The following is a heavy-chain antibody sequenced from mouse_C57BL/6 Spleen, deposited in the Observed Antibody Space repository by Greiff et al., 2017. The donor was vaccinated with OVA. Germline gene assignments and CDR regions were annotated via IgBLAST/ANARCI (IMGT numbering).Heavy chain of an antibody. Sequence: QVQLQQSGAELVRPGTSVKMSCKASGYTFTNYWIGWAKQRPGHGLEWIGDIYPGGGYTNYNEKFKGKATLTADKSSSTAYMQFSSLTSEDSAIYYCARFITTVGGYFDYRGQGTTLTVSS. J-gene: IGHJ2*01. CDR3: ARFITTVGGYFDY. CDR1: GYTFTNYW. V-gene: IGHV1-63*01. CDR2: IYPGGGYT. D-gene: IGHD1-1*01.